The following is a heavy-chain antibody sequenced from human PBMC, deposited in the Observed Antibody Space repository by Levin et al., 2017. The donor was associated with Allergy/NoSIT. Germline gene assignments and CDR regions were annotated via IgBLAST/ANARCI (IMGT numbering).Heavy chain of an antibody. J-gene: IGHJ6*03. V-gene: IGHV3-53*01. CDR2: IYSGGST. CDR3: AREGKQQLVPGTGGYYMDV. Sequence: PGGSLRLSCAASGFTVSSNYMSWVRQAPGKGLEWVSVIYSGGSTYYADSVKGRFTISRDNSKNTLYLQMNSLRAEDTAVYYCAREGKQQLVPGTGGYYMDVWGKGTTVTVSS. D-gene: IGHD6-13*01. CDR1: GFTVSSNY.